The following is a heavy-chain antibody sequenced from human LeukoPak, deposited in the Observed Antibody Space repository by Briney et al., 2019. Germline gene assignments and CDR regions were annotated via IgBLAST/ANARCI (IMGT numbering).Heavy chain of an antibody. Sequence: SETLSLTCTVSGGSISSGSYYWSWIRQPAGKGLEWIGRIYTSGSTNYNPSLKSRVTISVDRSKNQFSLQLSSVTASDTAVYYCARVLTDSRGWYHFDYWGQGTLVTVSS. V-gene: IGHV4-61*02. J-gene: IGHJ4*02. CDR2: IYTSGST. CDR1: GGSISSGSYY. CDR3: ARVLTDSRGWYHFDY. D-gene: IGHD6-19*01.